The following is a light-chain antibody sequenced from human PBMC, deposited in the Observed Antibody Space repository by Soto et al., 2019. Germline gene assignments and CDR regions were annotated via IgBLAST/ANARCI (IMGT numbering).Light chain of an antibody. CDR3: QQYYSSPPLT. Sequence: DIVMTQSPDSLAVSLGERATINCKSSQSLLHSSNNKKKFPSCQRKPGQPPKQLIYWASTRESGVPDRLSGSGSGTDFTLTISSLQAEDVAVYYCQQYYSSPPLTFGGGTEVEIK. CDR2: WAS. J-gene: IGKJ4*01. V-gene: IGKV4-1*01. CDR1: QSLLHSSNNKKK.